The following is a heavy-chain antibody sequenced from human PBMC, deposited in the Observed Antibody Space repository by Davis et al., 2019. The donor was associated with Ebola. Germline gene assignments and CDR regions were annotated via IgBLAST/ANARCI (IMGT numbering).Heavy chain of an antibody. CDR3: ARRFFSLGDSGLYYFDY. CDR1: GYSFTSYW. V-gene: IGHV5-51*01. Sequence: GESLKISCKGSGYSFTSYWIGWVRQMPGKGLEWMGIIYPGDSDTRYSPSFQGQVTISADKSISTAYLQWSSLKASDTAMYYCARRFFSLGDSGLYYFDYWGQGTLVTVSS. CDR2: IYPGDSDT. J-gene: IGHJ4*02. D-gene: IGHD6-19*01.